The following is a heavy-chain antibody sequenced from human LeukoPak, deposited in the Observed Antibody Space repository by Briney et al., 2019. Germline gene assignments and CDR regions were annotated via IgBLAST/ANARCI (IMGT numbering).Heavy chain of an antibody. D-gene: IGHD5-18*01. J-gene: IGHJ4*02. Sequence: SETLTLTCTVSGGSISSSSYYWGWIRQPPGKGLEWIVSIYYSGSTYYNPSLKSRVTISVDTSKNQFSLKLSSVTAADTAVYYCARHEDTAMRPADYWGQGTLVTVSS. CDR2: IYYSGST. V-gene: IGHV4-39*01. CDR3: ARHEDTAMRPADY. CDR1: GGSISSSSYY.